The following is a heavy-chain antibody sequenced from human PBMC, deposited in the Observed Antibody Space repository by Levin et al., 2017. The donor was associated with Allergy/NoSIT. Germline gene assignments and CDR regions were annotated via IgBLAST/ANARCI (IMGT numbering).Heavy chain of an antibody. Sequence: PGGSLRLSCAASGFTFSSYGMHWVRQAPGKGLEWVAVVSYDGSNKYYAESVKGRFTISRDNSENTLYLQMNSLRVDDTAVYYVARGPDYYGSSGYYSTFDNWGQGSLVTVSS. CDR1: GFTFSSYG. J-gene: IGHJ4*02. V-gene: IGHV3-30*03. D-gene: IGHD3-22*01. CDR2: VSYDGSNK. CDR3: ARGPDYYGSSGYYSTFDN.